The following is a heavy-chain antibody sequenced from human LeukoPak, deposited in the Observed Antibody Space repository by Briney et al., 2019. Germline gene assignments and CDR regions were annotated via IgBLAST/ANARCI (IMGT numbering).Heavy chain of an antibody. CDR3: ASAAGYSSS. V-gene: IGHV3-23*01. J-gene: IGHJ4*02. D-gene: IGHD6-13*01. CDR1: GFTFSSYG. Sequence: GSLRLSCAASGFTFSSYGMSWVRQAPGKGLEWVSAIGGRDGSTYYADSVKGRFTISRDNSKNTLYVQMNSLRAEDTAVYYCASAAGYSSSWGQGTLVTVSS. CDR2: IGGRDGST.